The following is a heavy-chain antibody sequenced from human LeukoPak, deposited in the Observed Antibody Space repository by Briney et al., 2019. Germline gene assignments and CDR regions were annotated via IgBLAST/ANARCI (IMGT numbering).Heavy chain of an antibody. CDR2: LSKSGNT. D-gene: IGHD6-13*01. J-gene: IGHJ3*02. CDR1: GGSISSYY. CDR3: ARARYTNSWYAVDI. Sequence: PSETLSLTCTVSGGSISSYYWSWIRLPPGKGLEWIGYLSKSGNTNYSPSLKSRVTIFGDTSKNQFFLKLSSVTAADTAMYYCARARYTNSWYAVDIWGQGTMVTVSS. V-gene: IGHV4-59*01.